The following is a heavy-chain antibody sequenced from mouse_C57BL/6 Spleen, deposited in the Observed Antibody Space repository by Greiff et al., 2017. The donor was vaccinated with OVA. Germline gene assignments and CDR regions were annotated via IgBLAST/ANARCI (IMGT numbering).Heavy chain of an antibody. CDR2: ISYDGSN. V-gene: IGHV3-6*01. D-gene: IGHD2-1*01. CDR1: GYSITSGYY. CDR3: ARDPSNYKRDAMDY. Sequence: EVQLQESGPGLVKPSQSLSLTCSVTGYSITSGYYWNWIRQFPGNKLEWMGYISYDGSNNYNPSLKNRISITRDTSKNQFFLKLNSVTTEDTATYYCARDPSNYKRDAMDYWGQGTSVTVSS. J-gene: IGHJ4*01.